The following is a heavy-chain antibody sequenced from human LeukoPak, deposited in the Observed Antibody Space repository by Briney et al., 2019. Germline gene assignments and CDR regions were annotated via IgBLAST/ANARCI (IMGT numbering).Heavy chain of an antibody. D-gene: IGHD6-19*01. V-gene: IGHV4-39*01. CDR2: IYYSGST. J-gene: IGHJ1*01. Sequence: PSETLSLTCTVSGGSISSSSYYWGWIRQPPGKGLEWIGSIYYSGSTYYNPSLKSRVTISVDTSKNQFSLKLSSVTAADTAVYYCARQIAVAGTTEYIQHWGQGTLVTVSS. CDR3: ARQIAVAGTTEYIQH. CDR1: GGSISSSSYY.